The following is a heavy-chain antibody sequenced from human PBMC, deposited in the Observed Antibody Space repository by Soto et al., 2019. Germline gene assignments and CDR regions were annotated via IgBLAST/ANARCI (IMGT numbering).Heavy chain of an antibody. CDR1: GFIFSNNG. CDR3: AIVRVADSPLDH. Sequence: GALLLSCEVSGFIFSNNGMHWVRQAPGKGLEWVAFMSYDGSAKFLADSVKGRFTISRDNSKSTLFLHMSSLRAEDTAMYYCAIVRVADSPLDHWGQGTLVTVYS. D-gene: IGHD3-10*02. V-gene: IGHV3-30*02. CDR2: MSYDGSAK. J-gene: IGHJ4*02.